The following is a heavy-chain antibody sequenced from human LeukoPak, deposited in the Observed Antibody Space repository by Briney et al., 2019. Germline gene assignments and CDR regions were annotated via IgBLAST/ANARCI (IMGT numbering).Heavy chain of an antibody. Sequence: SETLSLTCTVSGGSISSYYWSWIRQPPGKGLEWIGEINHSGSTNYNPSLKSRVTISVDTSKNQFSLELSSVTAADTAVYYCARGIRNSGSYYRWGQGTLVTVSS. D-gene: IGHD1-26*01. V-gene: IGHV4-34*01. CDR3: ARGIRNSGSYYR. J-gene: IGHJ5*02. CDR2: INHSGST. CDR1: GGSISSYY.